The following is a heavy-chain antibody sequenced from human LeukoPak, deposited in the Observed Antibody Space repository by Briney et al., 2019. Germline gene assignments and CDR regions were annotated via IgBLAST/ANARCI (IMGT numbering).Heavy chain of an antibody. J-gene: IGHJ3*02. CDR3: ARDVGASAPDAFDI. CDR2: ISSSSNYI. CDR1: GLTFSTYN. Sequence: GGSLRLSCPAYGLTFSTYNMNWVRQAPWKGLEWVSSISSSSNYIYYADSVKGRFTISRDNAKNSLYLQMNSLRVEDTDVYYCARDVGASAPDAFDIWGQGTMVTVSS. D-gene: IGHD1-26*01. V-gene: IGHV3-21*01.